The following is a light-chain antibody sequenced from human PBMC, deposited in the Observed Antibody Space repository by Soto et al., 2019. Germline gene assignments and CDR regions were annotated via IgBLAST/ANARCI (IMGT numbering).Light chain of an antibody. CDR2: DVT. Sequence: QSALTQPRSVSGSPGQSVTISCTGTNSDVGTYNYVSWYQQHPGKAPKLITYDVTKRPSGVPDRFSGSKSGNTASLIISGLQAADEAEYYCCCCSYAGSSSFRVLFGGGTKLTVL. V-gene: IGLV2-11*01. J-gene: IGLJ2*01. CDR3: CSYAGSSSFRVL. CDR1: NSDVGTYNY.